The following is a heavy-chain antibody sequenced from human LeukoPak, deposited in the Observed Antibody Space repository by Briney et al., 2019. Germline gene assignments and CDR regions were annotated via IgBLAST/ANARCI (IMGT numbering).Heavy chain of an antibody. J-gene: IGHJ4*02. V-gene: IGHV4-39*07. CDR3: ARGLSGSGSYYRVFGRYFDY. CDR2: IYYSGST. D-gene: IGHD3-10*01. CDR1: GGSISSSSYY. Sequence: SETLSLTCTVSGGSISSSSYYWGWIRQPPGKGLEWIGSIYYSGSTNYNPSLKSRVTISVDKSKNQFSLKLSSVTAADTAVYYCARGLSGSGSYYRVFGRYFDYWGQGTLVTVSS.